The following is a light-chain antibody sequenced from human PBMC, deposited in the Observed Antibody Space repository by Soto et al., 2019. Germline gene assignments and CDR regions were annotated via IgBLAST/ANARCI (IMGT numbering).Light chain of an antibody. CDR1: SSDVGGYNY. CDR3: SSYTGSSTLD. V-gene: IGLV2-14*01. CDR2: EVS. J-gene: IGLJ1*01. Sequence: QSALTQPASVSGSPGQSITISCTGTSSDVGGYNYVSWYQQHPGKAPKLMIYEVSNRPSGVSNRLSGSKSGNTASLTISGLQADDEADYYCSSYTGSSTLDFGTGTKLTVL.